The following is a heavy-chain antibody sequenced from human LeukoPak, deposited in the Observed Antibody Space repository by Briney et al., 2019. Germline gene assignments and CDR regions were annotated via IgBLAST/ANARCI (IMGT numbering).Heavy chain of an antibody. Sequence: GGSLRLSCAASGFTFNRYEFIWVRQVPGKGLEWVSYIHTTATTIYYADSVKGRFSISRDNAKSSLYLQMNSLRAEDTAVYYCAKWYPGNMDVWGKGTTVTVSS. CDR3: AKWYPGNMDV. V-gene: IGHV3-48*03. D-gene: IGHD2-2*01. CDR2: IHTTATTI. J-gene: IGHJ6*04. CDR1: GFTFNRYE.